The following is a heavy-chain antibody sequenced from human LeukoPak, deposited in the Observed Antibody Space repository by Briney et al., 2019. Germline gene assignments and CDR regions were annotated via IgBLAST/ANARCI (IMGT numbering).Heavy chain of an antibody. CDR2: ISSSSTYI. CDR3: ARGGGFCGGDCYGIDY. Sequence: GGSLRLSRAASRFTFSPYTMNWVRQAPGKGLEWVSSISSSSTYIYYADSVKGRFTISRDNAKNSLYLQMNSLRAEDTAVYYCARGGGFCGGDCYGIDYWGQGTLVTVSS. D-gene: IGHD2-21*01. CDR1: RFTFSPYT. V-gene: IGHV3-21*01. J-gene: IGHJ4*02.